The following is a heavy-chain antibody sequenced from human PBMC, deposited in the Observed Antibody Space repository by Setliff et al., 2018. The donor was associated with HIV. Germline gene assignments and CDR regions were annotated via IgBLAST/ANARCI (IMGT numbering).Heavy chain of an antibody. D-gene: IGHD6-25*01. CDR1: GFSFGDYG. Sequence: LRLSCAASGFSFGDYGMHWVRQAPGKGLEWVSSITWDSDRIAYADSVRGRFTISRDNARDSLYLQMNSLRAEDTAVYYCVRDTTSGWMLTNWGQGTLVTVSS. CDR3: VRDTTSGWMLTN. V-gene: IGHV3-9*01. CDR2: ITWDSDRI. J-gene: IGHJ4*02.